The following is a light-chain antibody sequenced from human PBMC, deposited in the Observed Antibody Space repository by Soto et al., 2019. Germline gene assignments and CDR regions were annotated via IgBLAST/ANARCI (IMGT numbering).Light chain of an antibody. J-gene: IGKJ5*01. CDR1: HSVNSH. CDR3: QQYNNWPPN. CDR2: GAS. V-gene: IGKV3-15*01. Sequence: MMMTQSPATLSVSPGERVTLSCRTSHSVNSHVAWYQQKPGQAPRLLLYGASTRATGVPARFSGSGSGTEFTLTVSSLQSEDIAVYFCQQYNNWPPNFGQGTRLEIK.